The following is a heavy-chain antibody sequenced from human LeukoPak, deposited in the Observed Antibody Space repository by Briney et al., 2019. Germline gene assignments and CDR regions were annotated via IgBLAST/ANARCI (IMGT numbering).Heavy chain of an antibody. D-gene: IGHD3-10*01. V-gene: IGHV3-23*01. J-gene: IGHJ3*01. Sequence: PGGSLRLSCAASGFSFTTNAMNWVRQAPGKGLGWVSGISDRGDKPYYADSVKGRYTISRANHKNTRYLEMSSLGAEDAAVYYCVKGLVDRAFTRGFDVWGQGTVVTVSS. CDR1: GFSFTTNA. CDR2: ISDRGDKP. CDR3: VKGLVDRAFTRGFDV.